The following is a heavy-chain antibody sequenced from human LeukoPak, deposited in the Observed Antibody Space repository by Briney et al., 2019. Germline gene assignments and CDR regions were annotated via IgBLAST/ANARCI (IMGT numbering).Heavy chain of an antibody. CDR2: ISHDGTVQ. D-gene: IGHD2-8*01. J-gene: IGHJ4*02. Sequence: GGSLRPSCAASGFTLSSYCMQWVRQGPGKGVGGGAVISHDGTVQHYADSVKGRFTISRDNSDNTLYLQMNSLRDEDTAMYYCAKEGTRMASSYFDYWGQGTLITVSS. CDR1: GFTLSSYC. V-gene: IGHV3-30*18. CDR3: AKEGTRMASSYFDY.